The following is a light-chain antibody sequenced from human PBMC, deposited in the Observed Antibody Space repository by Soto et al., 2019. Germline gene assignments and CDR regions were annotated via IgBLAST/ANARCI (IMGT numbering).Light chain of an antibody. J-gene: IGLJ1*01. V-gene: IGLV1-40*01. CDR1: TSNIGAGYD. CDR3: QSFDSSRNGYV. CDR2: GNG. Sequence: QSVLTQPPSVSGAPGQRVTISCTGSTSNIGAGYDVHWYQQLPGTAPKLLIYGNGNRPSGVPDRFSGSKSDTSASLAITGLQAEDEANYYCQSFDSSRNGYVFGTGTKLTVL.